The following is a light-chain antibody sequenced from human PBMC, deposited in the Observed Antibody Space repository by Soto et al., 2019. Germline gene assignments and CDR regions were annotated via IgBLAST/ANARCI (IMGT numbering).Light chain of an antibody. CDR2: EVN. J-gene: IGLJ1*01. CDR3: GSYTSTDTPFV. Sequence: SVLAQPSSVSGSPGQSITTSCTGTSTDVGGYNYVSWYQHHPGKGPKLIIYEVNNRPSGVSDRFSGSKSGNKASLTISNLEAEDESDYYCGSYTSTDTPFVFGTGTKVTVL. CDR1: STDVGGYNY. V-gene: IGLV2-14*01.